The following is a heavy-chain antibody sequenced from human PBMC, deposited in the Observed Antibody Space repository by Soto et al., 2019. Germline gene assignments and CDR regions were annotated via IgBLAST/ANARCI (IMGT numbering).Heavy chain of an antibody. CDR2: IYYSGST. V-gene: IGHV4-59*08. CDR3: ARLLDYGDYQLDY. D-gene: IGHD4-17*01. CDR1: GGSISSYY. J-gene: IGHJ4*02. Sequence: SETLSLTCTVSGGSISSYYWSWIRQPPGKGLEWIGYIYYSGSTNYNPSLKSRVTISVDTSKNQFSLKLSSVTAADTAVYYCARLLDYGDYQLDYWGQGTQVTVSS.